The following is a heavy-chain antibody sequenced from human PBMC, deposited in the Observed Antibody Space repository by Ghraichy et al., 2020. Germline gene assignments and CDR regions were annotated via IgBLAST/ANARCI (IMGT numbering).Heavy chain of an antibody. D-gene: IGHD6-13*01. CDR2: IYDSGTT. CDR3: ARRVAAAGRVDP. CDR1: GGSISSNSYS. Sequence: ESLNISCTVSGGSISSNSYSCAWIRQPPGKGLEWIGSIYDSGTTYYNPSLKSRLTLSVDTSKNQFSLKLNSVTAADTGLYYCARRVAAAGRVDPWGQGTLVTVSS. J-gene: IGHJ5*02. V-gene: IGHV4-39*01.